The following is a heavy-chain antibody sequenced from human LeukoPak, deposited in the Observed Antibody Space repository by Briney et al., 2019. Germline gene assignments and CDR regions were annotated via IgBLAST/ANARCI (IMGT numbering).Heavy chain of an antibody. D-gene: IGHD3-3*01. Sequence: PSETLSLTCTVSGGSISSGGYYWSWIRQPPGKGLEWIGEINHSGSTNYNPSLKSRVTISVDTSKNQFSLKLSSVTAADTAVYYCARGRDDFWSGYYSYGMDVWGQGTTVTVSS. CDR2: INHSGST. J-gene: IGHJ6*02. CDR3: ARGRDDFWSGYYSYGMDV. V-gene: IGHV4-39*07. CDR1: GGSISSGGYY.